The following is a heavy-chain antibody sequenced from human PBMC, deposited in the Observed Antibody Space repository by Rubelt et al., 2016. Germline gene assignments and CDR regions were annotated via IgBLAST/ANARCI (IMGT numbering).Heavy chain of an antibody. V-gene: IGHV3-49*03. CDR2: MRSKAYGGAT. Sequence: GQLVESGGGLVQPGGSLRLSCTASGFTFGDYAMSWFRQAPGRGLEWVGFMRSKAYGGATEYAASVKGRFSISRDDSKSIAYLQMNSLKTEDTAVYYCTSGNTGLFDSWGQGTLVTVSS. CDR1: GFTFGDYA. CDR3: TSGNTGLFDS. J-gene: IGHJ4*02. D-gene: IGHD1/OR15-1a*01.